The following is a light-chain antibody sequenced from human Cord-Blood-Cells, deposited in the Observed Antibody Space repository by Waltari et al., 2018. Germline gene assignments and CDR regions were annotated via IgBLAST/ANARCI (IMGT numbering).Light chain of an antibody. CDR3: QQDYNF. Sequence: EIVMTQSPATLSLSPGERATFSCRASQVVSSSYLSWYQQKPGQAPRLLIYGASTRATGIPARFSGSASGTDFTLTISSLQPEDFAVYYCQQDYNFFGGGTKVEIK. CDR1: QVVSSSY. CDR2: GAS. V-gene: IGKV3D-7*01. J-gene: IGKJ4*01.